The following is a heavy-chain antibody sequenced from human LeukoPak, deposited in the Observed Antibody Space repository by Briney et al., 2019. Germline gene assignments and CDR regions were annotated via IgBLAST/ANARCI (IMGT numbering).Heavy chain of an antibody. Sequence: SETLSLTCTVSGGSISSYYWSWIRQPPGKGLEWIGYIYYSGSTNYNPSRKSRVTISVDTSKNQFSLKLSSVTAADTAVYYCASLARDILTGYLVDYWGQGTLVTVSS. CDR2: IYYSGST. CDR3: ASLARDILTGYLVDY. V-gene: IGHV4-59*01. D-gene: IGHD3-9*01. J-gene: IGHJ4*02. CDR1: GGSISSYY.